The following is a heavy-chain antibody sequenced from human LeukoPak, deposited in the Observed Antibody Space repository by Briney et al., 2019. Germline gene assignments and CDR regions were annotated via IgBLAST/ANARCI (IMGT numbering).Heavy chain of an antibody. CDR3: ARNSGYDLPRGYYYYYGMDV. CDR2: ISWDGGST. J-gene: IGHJ6*02. CDR1: GFTFDDYT. Sequence: GGSLRHSCAASGFTFDDYTMHWVRQAPGKGLEWVSLISWDGGSTYYAGSVKGRFTISRDNSKNSLYLQMNSLRTEDTALYYCARNSGYDLPRGYYYYYGMDVWGQGTTVTVSS. D-gene: IGHD5-12*01. V-gene: IGHV3-43*01.